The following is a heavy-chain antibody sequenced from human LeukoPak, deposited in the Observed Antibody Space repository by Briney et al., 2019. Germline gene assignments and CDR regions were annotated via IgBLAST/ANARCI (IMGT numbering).Heavy chain of an antibody. Sequence: PGGSLRLSCAASGFTFSSYWMHWVRQAPGKGLEWVSYINSSGSTIHYADSVKGRFTISRDNAKNSLYLQMNSLRAEDTAVYYCATDYGANSGGFDYWGQGTLVTVSS. J-gene: IGHJ4*02. CDR2: INSSGSTI. CDR3: ATDYGANSGGFDY. V-gene: IGHV3-48*04. D-gene: IGHD4-23*01. CDR1: GFTFSSYW.